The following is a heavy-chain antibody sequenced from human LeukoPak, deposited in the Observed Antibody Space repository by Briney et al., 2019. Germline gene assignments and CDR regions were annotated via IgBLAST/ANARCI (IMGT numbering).Heavy chain of an antibody. CDR2: ISSSGSTV. Sequence: GGSLRLSCAASGFTFSDYYMSWIRQAPGKGLEWVSYISSSGSTVYYADSVKGRFTISRDNAKNSLYLQMNSLRAEDTAVYYCARDGPTWGCSSTSRYMDYWGQGTLVTVSS. J-gene: IGHJ4*02. CDR1: GFTFSDYY. V-gene: IGHV3-11*01. CDR3: ARDGPTWGCSSTSRYMDY. D-gene: IGHD2-2*02.